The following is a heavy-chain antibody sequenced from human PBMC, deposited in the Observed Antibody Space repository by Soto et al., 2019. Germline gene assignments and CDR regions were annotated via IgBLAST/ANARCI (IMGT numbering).Heavy chain of an antibody. Sequence: SVKVSSKASGGTFSSYAISWVRQAPGQGLEWMGGIIPIFGTANYAQKFQGRVTITADESTSTAYMELSSLRSEDTAVYYCARKEYSSSGNYYYYYGMDVWGQGTTVTVSS. CDR1: GGTFSSYA. CDR2: IIPIFGTA. V-gene: IGHV1-69*13. D-gene: IGHD6-13*01. CDR3: ARKEYSSSGNYYYYYGMDV. J-gene: IGHJ6*02.